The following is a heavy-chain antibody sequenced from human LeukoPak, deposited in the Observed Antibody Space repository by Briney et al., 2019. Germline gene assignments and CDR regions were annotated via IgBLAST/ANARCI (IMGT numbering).Heavy chain of an antibody. D-gene: IGHD1-26*01. Sequence: GESLKISCKGSGYSFTTYWGGWVRQMPGKGLEWMGIIYPGDSDTRYSPSYQGQVTISADKSISTAYLQWSSLKASDTAMYHCVRRAAEWELLDHWGQGTLVTVSS. CDR1: GYSFTTYW. J-gene: IGHJ5*02. CDR3: VRRAAEWELLDH. CDR2: IYPGDSDT. V-gene: IGHV5-51*01.